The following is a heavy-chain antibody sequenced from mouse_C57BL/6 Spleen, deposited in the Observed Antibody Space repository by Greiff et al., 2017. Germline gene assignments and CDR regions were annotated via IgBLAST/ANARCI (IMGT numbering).Heavy chain of an antibody. CDR1: GFSLSTFGMG. D-gene: IGHD2-4*01. CDR2: IWWDDDK. CDR3: ARIYDYEYYFDY. J-gene: IGHJ2*01. V-gene: IGHV8-8*01. Sequence: QVTLKVSGPGILQPSQTLSLTCSFSGFSLSTFGMGVGWIRQPSGKGLEWLAHIWWDDDKYYNPALKSRLTISKDTSKNQVFLKIANGDTADTATYYCARIYDYEYYFDYWGQGTTLTVSS.